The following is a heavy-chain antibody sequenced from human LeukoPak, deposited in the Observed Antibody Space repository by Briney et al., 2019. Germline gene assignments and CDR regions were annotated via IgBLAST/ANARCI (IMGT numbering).Heavy chain of an antibody. J-gene: IGHJ6*03. Sequence: ASVKVSCKASGYTFTSYDINWVRQATGQGLEWMGWMNPNSGNTGYAQKFQGGVTITRNTSISTAYMELSSLRSEDTAVYHCARGRRYYDFWSGYSRPLYYMDVWGKGTTVTVSS. CDR3: ARGRRYYDFWSGYSRPLYYMDV. V-gene: IGHV1-8*03. CDR1: GYTFTSYD. CDR2: MNPNSGNT. D-gene: IGHD3-3*01.